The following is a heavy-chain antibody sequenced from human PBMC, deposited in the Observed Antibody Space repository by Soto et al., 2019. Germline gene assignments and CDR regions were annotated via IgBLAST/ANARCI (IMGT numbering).Heavy chain of an antibody. V-gene: IGHV1-18*01. D-gene: IGHD3-16*02. J-gene: IGHJ4*02. Sequence: ASVKVSCKASGYTFTSYGIRWVRQAPGQGLEWMGWISAYNGNPNYARKLQGRVTMTADTSTSTAYMELRSLRSDDTAVYYCARGYDYIWGSYRFDVGYWGQGTLVTVSS. CDR3: ARGYDYIWGSYRFDVGY. CDR1: GYTFTSYG. CDR2: ISAYNGNP.